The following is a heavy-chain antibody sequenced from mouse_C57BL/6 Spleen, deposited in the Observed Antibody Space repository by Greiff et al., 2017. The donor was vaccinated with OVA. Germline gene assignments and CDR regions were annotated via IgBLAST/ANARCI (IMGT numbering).Heavy chain of an antibody. CDR2: INPNNGGT. D-gene: IGHD1-1*01. V-gene: IGHV1-26*01. CDR3: ARSTTVVATDWFAY. CDR1: GYTFTDYY. Sequence: VQLQQSGPELVKPGASVKISCKASGYTFTDYYMNWVKQSHGKSLEWIGDINPNNGGTSYNQKFKGKATLTVDKSSSTAYMELRSLTSEDSAVYYCARSTTVVATDWFAYWGQGTLVTVSA. J-gene: IGHJ3*01.